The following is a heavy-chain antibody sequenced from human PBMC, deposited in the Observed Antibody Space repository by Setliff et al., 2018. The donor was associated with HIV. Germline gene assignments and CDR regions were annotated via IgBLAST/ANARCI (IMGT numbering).Heavy chain of an antibody. J-gene: IGHJ4*02. CDR2: IQTSGRT. V-gene: IGHV4-4*07. D-gene: IGHD2-21*02. CDR3: ARSSRVKCGGDCYLFDY. CDR1: GGSISNYY. Sequence: SETLSLTCTVSGGSISNYYWSWIRQPAGKGLEWIGRIQTSGRTNNNPSLKSRVTMSVDTSKNQFSLILTSVTAADTAVYYCARSSRVKCGGDCYLFDYWGQGTPVTVSS.